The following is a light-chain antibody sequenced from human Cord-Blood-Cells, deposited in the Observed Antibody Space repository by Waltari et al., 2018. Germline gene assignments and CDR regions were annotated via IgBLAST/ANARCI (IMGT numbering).Light chain of an antibody. V-gene: IGLV3-1*01. CDR3: QAWDSSTWV. J-gene: IGLJ3*02. CDR2: QGS. CDR1: KLGDKY. Sequence: SYELTQPPSVSVSPGQTASITCSGDKLGDKYACWYQQKPGQSPVLVIYQGSKRPSGIPERFSGSNSGNTATLTISGTQAMEEADYYCQAWDSSTWVFGGGTKLTVL.